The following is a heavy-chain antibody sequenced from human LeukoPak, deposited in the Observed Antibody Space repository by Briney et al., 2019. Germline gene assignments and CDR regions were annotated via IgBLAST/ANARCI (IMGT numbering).Heavy chain of an antibody. V-gene: IGHV5-51*01. CDR3: ARRSSSCSGGTCDFYYYDS. D-gene: IGHD6-6*01. CDR2: IYPGDGET. J-gene: IGHJ4*02. CDR1: GYNFVAHW. Sequence: GESLHISCKGSGYNFVAHWIVWLRQMPGKGLEWVGSIYPGDGETKYNSSFEGQVTISTDKSITTAYLQWSGLRASDTALYFCARRSSSCSGGTCDFYYYDSWGQGTRVTVSS.